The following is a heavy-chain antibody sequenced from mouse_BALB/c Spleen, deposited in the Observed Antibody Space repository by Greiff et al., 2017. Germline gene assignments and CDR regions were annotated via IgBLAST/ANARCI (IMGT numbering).Heavy chain of an antibody. Sequence: EVKVEESGGGLVKPGGSLKLSCAASGFAFSSYDMSWVRQTPEKRLEWVAYISSGGGSTYYPDTVKGRFTISRDNAKNTLYLQMSSLKSEDTAMYYCARHADWDEGWFACWGQGTLVTVSA. D-gene: IGHD4-1*01. CDR3: ARHADWDEGWFAC. CDR2: ISSGGGST. V-gene: IGHV5-12-1*01. CDR1: GFAFSSYD. J-gene: IGHJ3*01.